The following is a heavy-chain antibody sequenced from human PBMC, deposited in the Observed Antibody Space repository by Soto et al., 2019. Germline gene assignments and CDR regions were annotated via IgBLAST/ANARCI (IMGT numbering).Heavy chain of an antibody. V-gene: IGHV4-59*08. CDR1: GGTISNYY. Sequence: SETLSLTCTVSGGTISNYYWSWIRQPPGKGLEWIGNIYYSGSTNYKPSLKSRLSISLDTSKNQFSLKMNSVTAADTAVYYCGKNENRWNDYQDVFDIGAQGTLVPFS. D-gene: IGHD1-1*01. CDR2: IYYSGST. CDR3: GKNENRWNDYQDVFDI. J-gene: IGHJ3*02.